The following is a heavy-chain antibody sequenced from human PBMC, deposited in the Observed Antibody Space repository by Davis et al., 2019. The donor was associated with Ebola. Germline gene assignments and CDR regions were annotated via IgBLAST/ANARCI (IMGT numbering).Heavy chain of an antibody. D-gene: IGHD4-11*01. Sequence: SETLSLTCTVSGGSISSSSYYWGWIRQPPGKGLEWLGSIYYSGSTYYNPSLKSRVTISVDTSKNQFSLKLSSVTAADTAVYYCARAATVGAWFDPWGQGTLVTVSS. V-gene: IGHV4-39*07. J-gene: IGHJ5*02. CDR1: GGSISSSSYY. CDR2: IYYSGST. CDR3: ARAATVGAWFDP.